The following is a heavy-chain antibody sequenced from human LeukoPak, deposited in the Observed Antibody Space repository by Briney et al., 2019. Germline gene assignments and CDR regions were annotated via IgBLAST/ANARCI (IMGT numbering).Heavy chain of an antibody. CDR3: ARDSDSSGWSWVY. Sequence: ASVKVSCKASGYRFTTDMYTIHWLRQAPGHRLEWMGWINAGNGNTKYSQKFRGRVTITGDTSARTVYMEGSSLVSEDTAVYYCARDSDSSGWSWVYWGQGTLVTVSS. J-gene: IGHJ4*02. CDR1: GYRFTTDMYT. D-gene: IGHD6-19*01. V-gene: IGHV1-3*01. CDR2: INAGNGNT.